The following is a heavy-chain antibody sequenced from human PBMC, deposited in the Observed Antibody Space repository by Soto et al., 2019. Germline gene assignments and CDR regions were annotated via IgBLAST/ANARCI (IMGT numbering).Heavy chain of an antibody. V-gene: IGHV3-30-3*01. Sequence: QVQLVESGGGVVQPGRSLRLSCAASGFTFSNYAIHWGRQAPGKGLEWVAAISYDGSNKYYADSVKGRFTISRDNSKSTLYLQVNSLRADDTAVYYCARGTSSGWYYFDYWGQGTLVTVSS. D-gene: IGHD6-19*01. CDR3: ARGTSSGWYYFDY. CDR1: GFTFSNYA. J-gene: IGHJ4*02. CDR2: ISYDGSNK.